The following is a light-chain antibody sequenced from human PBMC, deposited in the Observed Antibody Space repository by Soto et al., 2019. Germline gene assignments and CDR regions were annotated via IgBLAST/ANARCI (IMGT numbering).Light chain of an antibody. CDR3: QQYGATPPWT. CDR1: QSVSSN. J-gene: IGKJ1*01. V-gene: IGKV3-15*01. Sequence: EIVMTQSPATLSVSPGERAALSFRASQSVSSNLAWYQQKPGQAPRLLIYGASTRATGIPARFSGSGSGTDFTLTISRLEPEDFAVYYCQQYGATPPWTFGQGTKVDIK. CDR2: GAS.